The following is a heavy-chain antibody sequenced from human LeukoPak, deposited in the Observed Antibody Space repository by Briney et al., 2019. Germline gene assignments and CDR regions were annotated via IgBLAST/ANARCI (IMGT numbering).Heavy chain of an antibody. CDR1: GFTFSSYS. D-gene: IGHD6-19*01. CDR3: ARAQLIAVAGLYYFDY. V-gene: IGHV3-21*01. Sequence: SGGSLRLSCAASGFTFSSYSMNWVRQAPGKGLEWVSSISSSSSYIYYADSVKGRFTISRDNAKNSLYLQMNSLRAEDTAVYYCARAQLIAVAGLYYFDYWGQGTLVTVSS. J-gene: IGHJ4*02. CDR2: ISSSSSYI.